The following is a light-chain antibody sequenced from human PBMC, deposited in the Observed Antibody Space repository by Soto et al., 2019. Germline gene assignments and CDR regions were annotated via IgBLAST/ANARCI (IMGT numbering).Light chain of an antibody. Sequence: EIVMTQSPATLSVSPGQRATLSCRASQSLDGNLAWYQQKPGQAPRLLIYATSTRATGVPARFSGSGSGTEFTLTITSLQPDDFVVYYCQQYNNWPWYTFGQGTKLEIK. CDR3: QQYNNWPWYT. J-gene: IGKJ2*01. V-gene: IGKV3-15*01. CDR2: ATS. CDR1: QSLDGN.